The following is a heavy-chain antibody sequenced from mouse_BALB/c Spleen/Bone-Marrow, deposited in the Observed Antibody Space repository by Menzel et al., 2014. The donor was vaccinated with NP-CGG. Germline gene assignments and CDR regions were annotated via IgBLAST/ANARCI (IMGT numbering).Heavy chain of an antibody. CDR1: GFNIKDTY. Sequence: VQLQQSGAELVKPGASVKLSCTASGFNIKDTYMHWVKQRPEQGLEWIGRIDPANGNTKYDPKFQGKATITADTSSNTAYLQLSSLTSEDTAVYYCAKYVGLRYAMDYWYQGTSVTVSS. CDR2: IDPANGNT. CDR3: AKYVGLRYAMDY. J-gene: IGHJ4*01. V-gene: IGHV14-3*02. D-gene: IGHD2-4*01.